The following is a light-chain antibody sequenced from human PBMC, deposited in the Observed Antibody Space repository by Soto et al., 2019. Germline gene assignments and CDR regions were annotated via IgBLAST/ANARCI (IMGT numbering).Light chain of an antibody. CDR2: DAS. CDR3: QQRSNWPRFT. Sequence: EIVLTQSPATLSLSPGERATLSCRASQSVSTYLAWYQQKPGQAPRLLIYDASNRATGLPARFSGSGSGTDFTLTISSLEPEDFAVYYCQQRSNWPRFTFGQGTKVEIK. V-gene: IGKV3-11*01. CDR1: QSVSTY. J-gene: IGKJ2*01.